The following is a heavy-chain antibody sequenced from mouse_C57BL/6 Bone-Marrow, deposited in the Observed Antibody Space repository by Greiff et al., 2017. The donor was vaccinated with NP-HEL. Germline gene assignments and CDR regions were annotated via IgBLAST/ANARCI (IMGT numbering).Heavy chain of an antibody. D-gene: IGHD1-1*01. CDR3: ARFYYGSRLYAMDY. J-gene: IGHJ4*01. Sequence: VQLKESGPGLVKPSQSLSLTCSVTGYSITSGYYWNWIRQFPGNKLEWMGYISYDGSNNYNPSLKNRISITRDTSKNQFFLKLNSVTTEDTATYYCARFYYGSRLYAMDYWGQGTSVTVSS. CDR2: ISYDGSN. CDR1: GYSITSGYY. V-gene: IGHV3-6*01.